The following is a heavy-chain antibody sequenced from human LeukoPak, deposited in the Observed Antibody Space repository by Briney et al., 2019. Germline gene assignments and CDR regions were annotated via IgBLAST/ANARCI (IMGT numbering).Heavy chain of an antibody. CDR3: ARGSPPKYYDSSGYCHP. Sequence: ASVKVSCKASGYTFTGYYMHWVRQAPGQGLEWMGWINPNSGGTNYTQKFQGRVTMTRNTSISTAYMELSSLRSEDTAVYYCARGSPPKYYDSSGYCHPWGQGTLVTVSS. CDR2: INPNSGGT. V-gene: IGHV1-2*02. J-gene: IGHJ5*02. CDR1: GYTFTGYY. D-gene: IGHD3-22*01.